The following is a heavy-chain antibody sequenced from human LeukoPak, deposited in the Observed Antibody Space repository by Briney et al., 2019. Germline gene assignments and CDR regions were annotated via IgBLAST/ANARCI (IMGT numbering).Heavy chain of an antibody. CDR3: AKGIYSSGWSYFDY. J-gene: IGHJ4*01. CDR1: GFTFSSYA. CDR2: LSGSGIST. V-gene: IGHV3-23*01. D-gene: IGHD6-19*01. Sequence: GGSLRLSCAASGFTFSSYAMSWVRPAPGKGLEWVSALSGSGISTYYADSVRGRFTISRDNSKNTLYLQMNSLRAEDTAVYYCAKGIYSSGWSYFDYWGHGTLVTVSS.